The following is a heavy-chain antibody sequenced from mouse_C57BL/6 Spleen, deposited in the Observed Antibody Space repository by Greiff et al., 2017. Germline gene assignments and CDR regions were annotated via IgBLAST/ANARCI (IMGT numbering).Heavy chain of an antibody. Sequence: QVQLQQPGAELVKPGASVKLSCKASGYTFTRYWMHWVKQRPGQGLEWIGMIHPNSGSTNYNEKFKSTATLTVDKSSSTAYMQLSSLTSEDAAVYYCARRRHTGGVDYWGQGTTLTVSS. D-gene: IGHD4-1*01. J-gene: IGHJ2*01. CDR1: GYTFTRYW. V-gene: IGHV1-64*01. CDR3: ARRRHTGGVDY. CDR2: IHPNSGST.